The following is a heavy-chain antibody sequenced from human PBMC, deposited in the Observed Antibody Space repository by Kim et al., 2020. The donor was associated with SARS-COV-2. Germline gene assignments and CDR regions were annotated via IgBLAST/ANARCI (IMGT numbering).Heavy chain of an antibody. Sequence: GGSLRLSCAASGFTFSSYSMNWVRQAPGKGLEWVSSISSSSSYIYYADSVKGRFAISRDNAKNSLYLQMNSLRAEDTAVYYCARRVAAGHDAFDSWGQGTMVTVSS. CDR1: GFTFSSYS. J-gene: IGHJ3*02. D-gene: IGHD6-25*01. CDR2: ISSSSSYI. V-gene: IGHV3-21*01. CDR3: ARRVAAGHDAFDS.